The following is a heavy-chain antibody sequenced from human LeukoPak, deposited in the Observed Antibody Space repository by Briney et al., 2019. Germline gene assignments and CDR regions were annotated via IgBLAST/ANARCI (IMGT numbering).Heavy chain of an antibody. D-gene: IGHD2-15*01. Sequence: EGSLRLSCAASGFTFDTHAMSWVRQAPGKGLEWISTMSGHGHNVYYADSVKGRFTISRDNSKNTLYLHMNSLKAEDTAIYYCAKFRGIIVASYFFDYWGQGALVTVSS. V-gene: IGHV3-23*01. CDR1: GFTFDTHA. J-gene: IGHJ4*02. CDR2: MSGHGHNV. CDR3: AKFRGIIVASYFFDY.